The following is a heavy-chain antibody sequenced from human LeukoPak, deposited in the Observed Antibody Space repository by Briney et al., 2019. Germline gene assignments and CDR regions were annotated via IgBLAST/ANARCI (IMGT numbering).Heavy chain of an antibody. D-gene: IGHD2-2*01. CDR1: GYTFTGYY. V-gene: IGHV1-2*02. CDR3: ARGSTVPATIRRAFDI. CDR2: INPNSGGT. J-gene: IGHJ3*02. Sequence: GASVKVSCTASGYTFTGYYIHWLRQAHGQGLEWMGWINPNSGGTNYAQKFQGRVTMTRDTSISTAYMELSSLTSDDTAVYYCARGSTVPATIRRAFDIWGQGTMVTVSS.